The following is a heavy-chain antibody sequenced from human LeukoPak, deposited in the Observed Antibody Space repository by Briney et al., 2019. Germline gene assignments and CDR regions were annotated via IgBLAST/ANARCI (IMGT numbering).Heavy chain of an antibody. CDR3: AKDKRGYSGYPFDY. CDR1: GFTFSSYA. Sequence: GGSLRLSCAASGFTFSSYAMSWVRQAPGKGLEWVSAISGSGGSTYYADSVKGRFTISRDNSKNTLYLQMNSLGAEDTAVYYCAKDKRGYSGYPFDYWGQGTLVTVSS. V-gene: IGHV3-23*01. CDR2: ISGSGGST. J-gene: IGHJ4*02. D-gene: IGHD5-12*01.